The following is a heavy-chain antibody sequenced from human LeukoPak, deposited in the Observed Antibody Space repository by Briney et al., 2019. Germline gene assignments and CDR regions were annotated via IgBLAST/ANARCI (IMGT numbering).Heavy chain of an antibody. CDR1: GGSLISHY. Sequence: SETLSLTCTVSGGSLISHYWSWIRQTPGKGLEWIGYIYDFGSTDYNPSLKSRITMSVDTSKNQFSLELNSVTAADTAIYYCAGAVGALVTWAFWGQGTLVTVSS. CDR2: IYDFGST. J-gene: IGHJ4*02. D-gene: IGHD1-26*01. V-gene: IGHV4-59*11. CDR3: AGAVGALVTWAF.